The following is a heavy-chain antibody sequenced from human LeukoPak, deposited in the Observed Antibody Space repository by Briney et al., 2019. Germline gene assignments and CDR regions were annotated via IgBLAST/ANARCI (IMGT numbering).Heavy chain of an antibody. Sequence: SEALSLTCTVSGGSISSYYWNWIRQPPGKGLEWIGCIYYSGSTNYNPSLKSRVTISVDTSKNQFSLKLSSVTAADTAMYYCARDRGLAYWGQGTLVTVSS. CDR3: ARDRGLAY. CDR2: IYYSGST. CDR1: GGSISSYY. V-gene: IGHV4-59*01. J-gene: IGHJ4*02. D-gene: IGHD5-12*01.